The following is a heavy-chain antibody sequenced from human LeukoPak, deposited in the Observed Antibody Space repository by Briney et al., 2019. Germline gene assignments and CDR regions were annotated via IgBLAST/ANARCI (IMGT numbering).Heavy chain of an antibody. CDR2: IYTSGST. V-gene: IGHV4-4*07. D-gene: IGHD3-10*01. Sequence: SETLSLTCTVSGGSISSYYWSWIRQPAGKGLEWIGRIYTSGSTNYNPSLKSRVTVSVDTSKNQFSLKLSSVTAADTAVYYCTRGGGSGSPLDYWGQGTLVTVSS. CDR3: TRGGGSGSPLDY. J-gene: IGHJ4*02. CDR1: GGSISSYY.